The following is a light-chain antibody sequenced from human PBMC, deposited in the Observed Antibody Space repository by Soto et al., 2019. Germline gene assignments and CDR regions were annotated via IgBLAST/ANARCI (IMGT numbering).Light chain of an antibody. J-gene: IGKJ1*01. CDR3: QQSNTYSRT. V-gene: IGKV1-5*03. CDR2: LAS. CDR1: QRSSSW. Sequence: DIQMTPPPSTLSASVGDSVTITCRASQRSSSWLAWYQQKPGKAPKLLIYLASSLETGVPSRFSGSGSGTEFTLTISNLQPDDFATYYCQQSNTYSRTFGQGTKVDIK.